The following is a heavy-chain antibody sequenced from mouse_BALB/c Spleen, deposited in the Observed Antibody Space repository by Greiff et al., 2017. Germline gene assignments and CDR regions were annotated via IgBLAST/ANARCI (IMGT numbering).Heavy chain of an antibody. Sequence: EVMLVESGGDLVKPGGSLKLSCAASGFTFSSYGMSWVRQTPDKRLEWVATISSGGSYTYYPDSVKGRFTISRDNAKNTLYLQMSSLKSEDTAMYYCARLGREAMDYWGQGTSVTVSS. CDR2: ISSGGSYT. J-gene: IGHJ4*01. CDR1: GFTFSSYG. D-gene: IGHD4-1*01. V-gene: IGHV5-6*01. CDR3: ARLGREAMDY.